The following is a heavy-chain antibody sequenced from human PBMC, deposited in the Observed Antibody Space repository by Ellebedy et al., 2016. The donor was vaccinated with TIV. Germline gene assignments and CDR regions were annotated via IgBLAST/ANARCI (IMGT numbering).Heavy chain of an antibody. J-gene: IGHJ3*02. Sequence: SETLSLXXTVSGGSISSSSYYWSWIRQPPGKGLEWIGYIFHSGSTNYSLSLKIRVSISVDTSKKQFSLKLNSVTAADTAVYYCATQGVIRDPDAFDIWGQGTMITVSS. V-gene: IGHV4-61*01. CDR3: ATQGVIRDPDAFDI. CDR1: GGSISSSSYY. CDR2: IFHSGST. D-gene: IGHD3-22*01.